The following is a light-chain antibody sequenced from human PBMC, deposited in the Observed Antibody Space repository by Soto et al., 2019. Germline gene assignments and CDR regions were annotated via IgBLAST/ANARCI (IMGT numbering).Light chain of an antibody. CDR2: EGS. V-gene: IGLV2-23*01. Sequence: QSALTPPASVSGSPGQSITISCTGTSSDVGSYNLVSWYQQHPDKAPKLIIYEGSKRPSGISNRFSGSKSGSTASLTISGLQAEDEADYYCCSYAGSSTLVFGGGTKLTVL. J-gene: IGLJ2*01. CDR1: SSDVGSYNL. CDR3: CSYAGSSTLV.